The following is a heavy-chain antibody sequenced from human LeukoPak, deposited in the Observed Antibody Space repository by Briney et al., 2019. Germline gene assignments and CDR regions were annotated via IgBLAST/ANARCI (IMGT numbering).Heavy chain of an antibody. CDR3: ARDERHYDILTGSTFYFDY. CDR1: GFTVSSNY. Sequence: GGPLRLSCAASGFTVSSNYMSWVRQAPGKGLEWVSVIYSGGSTYYADSVKGRFTISRDNSKNTLYLQMNSLRAEDTAVYYCARDERHYDILTGSTFYFDYWGQGTLVTVSS. J-gene: IGHJ4*02. CDR2: IYSGGST. D-gene: IGHD3-9*01. V-gene: IGHV3-53*01.